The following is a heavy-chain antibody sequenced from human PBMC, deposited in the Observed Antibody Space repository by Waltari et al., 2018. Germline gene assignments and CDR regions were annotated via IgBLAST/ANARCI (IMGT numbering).Heavy chain of an antibody. D-gene: IGHD1-26*01. V-gene: IGHV3-11*04. CDR2: ISSSSSTI. CDR3: ARDSRGSGSSRDAFDI. Sequence: QVQLQESGPGLVKPSETLSLTCAVSGYSISSGYYWGWIRQPPGKGLEWVSYISSSSSTIYYADSVKGRFTISRDNAKNSLYLQMNSLRAEDTAVYYCARDSRGSGSSRDAFDIWGQGTMVTVSS. CDR1: GYSISSGYY. J-gene: IGHJ3*02.